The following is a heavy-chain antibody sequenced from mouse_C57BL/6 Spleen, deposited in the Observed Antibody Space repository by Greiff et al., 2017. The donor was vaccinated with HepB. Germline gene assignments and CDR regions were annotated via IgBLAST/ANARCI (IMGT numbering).Heavy chain of an antibody. CDR2: ISYDGSN. CDR1: GYSITSGYY. J-gene: IGHJ3*01. D-gene: IGHD4-1*01. CDR3: AREDTGTFAY. V-gene: IGHV3-6*01. Sequence: DVKLQESGPGLVKPSQSLSLTCSVTGYSITSGYYWNWIRQFPGNKLEWMGDISYDGSNNYNPSLQNRISITRDTSKNQFFLKLNSVTTEDTATYYCAREDTGTFAYWGQGTLVTVSA.